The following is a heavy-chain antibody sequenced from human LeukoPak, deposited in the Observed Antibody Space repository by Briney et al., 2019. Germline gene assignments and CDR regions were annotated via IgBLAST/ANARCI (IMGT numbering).Heavy chain of an antibody. J-gene: IGHJ4*02. D-gene: IGHD2-15*01. CDR1: GFTFDDYA. CDR2: ISWNSGSI. V-gene: IGHV3-9*01. Sequence: GGSLRLSCAASGFTFDDYAMHWVRQAPGKGLEWVSGISWNSGSIGYADSVKGRFTISRDNAKNSLYLQMNSLRAEDTALYYCAKAYCSGGSCYSVRGNFFDYWGQGTLVTVSS. CDR3: AKAYCSGGSCYSVRGNFFDY.